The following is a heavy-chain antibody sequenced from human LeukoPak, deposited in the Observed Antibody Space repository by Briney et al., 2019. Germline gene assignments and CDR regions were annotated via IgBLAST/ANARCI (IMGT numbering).Heavy chain of an antibody. J-gene: IGHJ6*02. CDR3: ARGGGLDV. D-gene: IGHD3-16*01. CDR2: INHNGNVN. CDR1: GFTFSSYW. V-gene: IGHV3-7*03. Sequence: GGSLRLSCAASGFTFSSYWMNWARQAPGKGLEWVASINHNGNVNYYVDSVKGRFTISRDNAKNSLFLQMSNLRAEDTAVYFCARGGGLDVWGQGATVTVSS.